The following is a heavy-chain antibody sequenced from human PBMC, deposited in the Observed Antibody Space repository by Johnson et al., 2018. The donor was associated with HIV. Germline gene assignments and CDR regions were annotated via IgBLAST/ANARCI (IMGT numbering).Heavy chain of an antibody. CDR1: GFTVSSNY. CDR2: IYSGGST. D-gene: IGHD3-22*01. J-gene: IGHJ3*02. V-gene: IGHV3-66*02. Sequence: VQLVESGGGVVQPGRSLRLSCAASGFTVSSNYMSWVRQAPGKGLEWVSVIYSGGSTYYADSVKGRFTISRDNSKHTLYLQMNSLRAEDTAVYYCARDPAIRWSEWDSSGYYSPDAFDIWGQGTMVTVSS. CDR3: ARDPAIRWSEWDSSGYYSPDAFDI.